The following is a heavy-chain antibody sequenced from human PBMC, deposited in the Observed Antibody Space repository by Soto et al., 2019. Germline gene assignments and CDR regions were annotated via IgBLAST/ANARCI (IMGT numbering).Heavy chain of an antibody. CDR2: ISGSGGST. Sequence: GGSLRLSCAASGFTFSSYAMSWVRQAPGKGLEWVSAISGSGGSTYYADSVKGRFTISRDNSKNTLFLQMNSLRADDTAVYYCAKDQASGQGSFDSWGQGTLVTVSS. J-gene: IGHJ4*02. V-gene: IGHV3-23*01. CDR3: AKDQASGQGSFDS. CDR1: GFTFSSYA.